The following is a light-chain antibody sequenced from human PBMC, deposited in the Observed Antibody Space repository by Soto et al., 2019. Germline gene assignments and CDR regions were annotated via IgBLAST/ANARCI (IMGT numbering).Light chain of an antibody. CDR1: QSVSSY. CDR2: DAS. CDR3: QQRSNWPPDT. J-gene: IGKJ2*01. Sequence: EIVLTQSPATLSLSPGERATLSCRAGQSVSSYLAWYQQKPGQAHRLLIYDASNRATGIPARFSGSGSGTDFPLTISSLEPEDFAVYYCQQRSNWPPDTFGQGTKLEIK. V-gene: IGKV3-11*01.